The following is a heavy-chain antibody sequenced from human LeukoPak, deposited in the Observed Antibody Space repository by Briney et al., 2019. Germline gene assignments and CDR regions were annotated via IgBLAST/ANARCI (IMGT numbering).Heavy chain of an antibody. CDR2: IKSKTDGGTT. J-gene: IGHJ4*02. Sequence: GGSLRLSCAASGFTFTNAWMRWIRQAPGKGLDWVGRIKSKTDGGTTDYAAPVKGRFTISRDDSKNTLYLQMNSLKTEDTAVYYCTTDGRYCSGGRCYNYDYWGQGTLVTVSS. V-gene: IGHV3-15*01. D-gene: IGHD2-15*01. CDR1: GFTFTNAW. CDR3: TTDGRYCSGGRCYNYDY.